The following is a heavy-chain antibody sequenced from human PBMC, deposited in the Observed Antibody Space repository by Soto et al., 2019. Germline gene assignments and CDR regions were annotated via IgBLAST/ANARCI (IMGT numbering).Heavy chain of an antibody. Sequence: GGSMRLSCAASGFTFSSYAMSWVRQATGKGLEWVSAISGSGGSTYYADSVKGRFTISRDNSKTTLYLQMSSLRAEDTAVYYCAKVMVKNWFDPWGQGTLVTVSS. D-gene: IGHD5-18*01. CDR3: AKVMVKNWFDP. CDR2: ISGSGGST. CDR1: GFTFSSYA. J-gene: IGHJ5*02. V-gene: IGHV3-23*01.